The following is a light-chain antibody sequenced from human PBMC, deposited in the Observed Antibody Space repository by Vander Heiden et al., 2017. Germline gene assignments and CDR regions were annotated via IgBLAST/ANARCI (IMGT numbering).Light chain of an antibody. J-gene: IGLJ3*02. V-gene: IGLV2-8*01. CDR2: QVI. Sequence: QSALTQPPSASGSPGQSVTISCTGTSSDVGGYNCVSWYQQHPGKALKLTIYQVINRPSWVPARSSGAKSGKTACLTGSGRQSEEEADYYCGSYAGSDNLVFGGGTKLTVL. CDR3: GSYAGSDNLV. CDR1: SSDVGGYNC.